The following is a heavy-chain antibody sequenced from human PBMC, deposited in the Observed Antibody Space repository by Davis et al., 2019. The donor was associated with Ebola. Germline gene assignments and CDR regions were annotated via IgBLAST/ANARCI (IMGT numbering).Heavy chain of an antibody. CDR2: ISYDGSNK. Sequence: PGGSLRLSCAASGFTFSSYGMHWVRQAPGKGLEWVAVISYDGSNKYYADSVKGRFTISRDNSKNTLYLQMNSLRAEDTAVYYCAKAEPGPSGWLYYYYGMDVWGKGTTVTVSS. CDR3: AKAEPGPSGWLYYYYGMDV. CDR1: GFTFSSYG. J-gene: IGHJ6*04. D-gene: IGHD6-19*01. V-gene: IGHV3-30*18.